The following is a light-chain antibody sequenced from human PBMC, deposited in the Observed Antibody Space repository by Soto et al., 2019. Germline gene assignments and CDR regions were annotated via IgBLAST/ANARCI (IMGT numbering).Light chain of an antibody. CDR1: QSVSVY. J-gene: IGKJ4*01. CDR2: AAS. V-gene: IGKV3-15*01. Sequence: EIILTQSPGTLSVSPGETVTLVCRASQSVSVYLAWYQQKSGQPPRLLIHAASDRATGVPARFSGSGSGTEFSLTISSLQSEDFGTYYCQQYKDWPPLTFGGGTKMDIK. CDR3: QQYKDWPPLT.